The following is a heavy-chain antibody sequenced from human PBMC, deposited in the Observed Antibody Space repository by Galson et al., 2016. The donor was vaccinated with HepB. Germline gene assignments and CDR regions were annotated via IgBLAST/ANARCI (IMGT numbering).Heavy chain of an antibody. D-gene: IGHD2-15*01. CDR3: VKLIRDLVVVQTAHLES. CDR2: LNGAATST. Sequence: SLRLSCAASGFPFSNYAMSWVRQAPYKGLEWIATLNGAATSTYYLDSVKGRFTISRDNSKNTLFLQMNSLRADDTAVYYCVKLIRDLVVVQTAHLESWGQGAPVTVSS. J-gene: IGHJ5*02. V-gene: IGHV3-23*01. CDR1: GFPFSNYA.